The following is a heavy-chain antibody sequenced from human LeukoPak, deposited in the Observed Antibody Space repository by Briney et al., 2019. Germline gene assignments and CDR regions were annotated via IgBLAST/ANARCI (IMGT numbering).Heavy chain of an antibody. J-gene: IGHJ5*02. CDR1: GYTFTSYY. V-gene: IGHV1-2*02. Sequence: GASVKVSCKASGYTFTSYYIHWVRQAPGQGLEWMGVIKPDSGDTKYAQKFQGRVTMTRDTSTTTAYMELNRLTSDDTALYYCTRDRPNNWFDPWGQGTLVTVSS. CDR3: TRDRPNNWFDP. CDR2: IKPDSGDT.